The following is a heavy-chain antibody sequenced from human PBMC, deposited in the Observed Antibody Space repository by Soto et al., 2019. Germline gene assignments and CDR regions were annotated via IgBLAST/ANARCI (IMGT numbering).Heavy chain of an antibody. V-gene: IGHV5-51*01. CDR1: GYRFTSYW. J-gene: IGHJ6*02. CDR2: IYPGDSDT. D-gene: IGHD3-9*01. Sequence: GESLKISCKGSGYRFTSYWIGWVRQMPGKGLEWMGIIYPGDSDTRYSPSFQGQVTISADKSISTAYLQWSSLKASDTAMYYCARIPYYDILTGYSAYYYYGMDVWGQGTTVTVSS. CDR3: ARIPYYDILTGYSAYYYYGMDV.